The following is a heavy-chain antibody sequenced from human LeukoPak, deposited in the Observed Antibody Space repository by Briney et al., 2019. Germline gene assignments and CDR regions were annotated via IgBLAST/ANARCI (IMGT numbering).Heavy chain of an antibody. J-gene: IGHJ6*03. CDR1: GFTFSSYA. CDR2: ISGSGGST. Sequence: PAGGSLRLSCAASGFTFSSYAMSWVRQAPGKGLEWVSAISGSGGSTNYADSVKGRFTISRDNAKNSLYLQMNSLRAEDTAVYYCARLYAIPSYYYYYYMDVWGKGTTVTVSS. CDR3: ARLYAIPSYYYYYYMDV. V-gene: IGHV3-23*01. D-gene: IGHD2-8*01.